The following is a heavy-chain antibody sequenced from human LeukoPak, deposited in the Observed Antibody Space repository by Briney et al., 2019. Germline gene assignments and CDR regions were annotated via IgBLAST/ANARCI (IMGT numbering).Heavy chain of an antibody. J-gene: IGHJ4*02. CDR1: RGSINNHY. D-gene: IGHD5-18*01. Sequence: PSEPLSLTFIVSRGSINNHYWSWIRPPPGKGLAWIGYIYYSWNTNYNPSLQSRVTISMDASRNQFSLNLTSVTAADTAVYYCARDQIGYGLDYWGQGTLVTVSS. V-gene: IGHV4-59*11. CDR3: ARDQIGYGLDY. CDR2: IYYSWNT.